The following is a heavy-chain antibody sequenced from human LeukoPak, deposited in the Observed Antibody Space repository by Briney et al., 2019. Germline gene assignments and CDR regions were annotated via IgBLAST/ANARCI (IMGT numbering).Heavy chain of an antibody. CDR3: AKEFSTMVRGVIDHFDY. CDR2: ISGSGGST. V-gene: IGHV3-23*01. CDR1: GFTFSSYA. J-gene: IGHJ4*02. D-gene: IGHD3-10*01. Sequence: GGSLRLSCAASGFTFSSYAMSWVRQAPGKGLEWVSAISGSGGSTYYADSVKGRFTISRDNSKNTLYLQMNSLRAEDTAVYYCAKEFSTMVRGVIDHFDYWGQGTLVTVSS.